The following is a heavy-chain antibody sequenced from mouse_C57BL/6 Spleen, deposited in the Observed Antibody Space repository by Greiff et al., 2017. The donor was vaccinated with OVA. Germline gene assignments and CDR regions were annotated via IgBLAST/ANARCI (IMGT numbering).Heavy chain of an antibody. D-gene: IGHD1-1*01. J-gene: IGHJ4*01. CDR2: ISSAGSYT. CDR1: GFTFSSYG. V-gene: IGHV5-6*01. Sequence: EVQVVESGGDLVKPGGSLKLSCAASGFTFSSYGMSWVRQTPDKRLEWVATISSAGSYTYYPDSVKGRFTISRAKHTNTLYLQTSSLKSKDTAMYYCARHDYYGSSYAMDYWGQGTSVTVSS. CDR3: ARHDYYGSSYAMDY.